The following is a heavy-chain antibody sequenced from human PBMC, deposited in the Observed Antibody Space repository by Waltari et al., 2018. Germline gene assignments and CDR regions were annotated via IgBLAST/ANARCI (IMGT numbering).Heavy chain of an antibody. CDR1: GGSISSSS. Sequence: QLQLQESGPGLVKPSETLSLTCTVSGGSISSSSYYWGWIRQPPGKGLEWMGGIIPIFGTANYAQKFQGRVTITADKSTSTAYMELSSLRSEDTAVYYCARVIAAAGTPYAFDIWGQGTMVTVSS. CDR3: ARVIAAAGTPYAFDI. V-gene: IGHV1-69*06. D-gene: IGHD6-13*01. CDR2: IIPIFGTA. J-gene: IGHJ3*02.